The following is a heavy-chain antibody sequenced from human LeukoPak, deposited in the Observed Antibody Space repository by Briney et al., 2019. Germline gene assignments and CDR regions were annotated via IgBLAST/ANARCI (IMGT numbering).Heavy chain of an antibody. CDR1: GGSISSYY. CDR3: ARQYSSGWYSDWYFDL. V-gene: IGHV4-4*07. D-gene: IGHD6-19*01. Sequence: SETLSLTCTVPGGSISSYYWSWIRQPAGKGLEWIGRIYTSGSTNYNPSLKSRVTMSVDTSKKQFSLKLSSVTAADTALYYCARQYSSGWYSDWYFDLWGRGTLVTVSS. J-gene: IGHJ2*01. CDR2: IYTSGST.